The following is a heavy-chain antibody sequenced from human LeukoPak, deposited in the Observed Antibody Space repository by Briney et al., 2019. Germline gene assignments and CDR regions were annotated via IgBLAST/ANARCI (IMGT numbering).Heavy chain of an antibody. CDR1: GFTFSSYT. V-gene: IGHV3-23*01. Sequence: GGSLRLSCAASGFTFSSYTMSWVRQAPGKGLEWVSAITGGGGSTKYSDSVKGRFTISRDNSKNTLYLEMKSLRAEDTAVYYCAKYYYDRSGYYDSGATFDYWGQGTLVTVSS. CDR2: ITGGGGST. CDR3: AKYYYDRSGYYDSGATFDY. J-gene: IGHJ4*02. D-gene: IGHD3-22*01.